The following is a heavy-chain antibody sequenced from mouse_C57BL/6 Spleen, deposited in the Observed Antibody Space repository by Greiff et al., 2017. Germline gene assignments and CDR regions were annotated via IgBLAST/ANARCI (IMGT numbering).Heavy chain of an antibody. CDR3: TRGYYYGSSYVYYAMDY. CDR1: GFTFSSYA. J-gene: IGHJ4*01. V-gene: IGHV5-9-1*02. Sequence: EVKLQESGEGLVKPGGSLKLSCAASGFTFSSYAMSWVRQTPEKRLEWVAYISSGGDYIYYADTVKGRFTISRDNARNTLYLQMSSLKSEDTAMYYCTRGYYYGSSYVYYAMDYWGQGTSVTVSS. D-gene: IGHD1-1*01. CDR2: ISSGGDYI.